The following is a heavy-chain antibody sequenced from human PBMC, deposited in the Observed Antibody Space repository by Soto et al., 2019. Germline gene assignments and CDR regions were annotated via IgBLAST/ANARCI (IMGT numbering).Heavy chain of an antibody. V-gene: IGHV3-30-3*01. CDR1: GFTFSSYA. J-gene: IGHJ6*04. CDR2: ISYDGSNK. Sequence: RRLSCAASGFTFSSYAMHWVRQAPGKGLEWVAVISYDGSNKYYADSVKGRFTISRDNSKNTLYLQMNSLRAEDTAVYYCARDPIAVAGYYYGMDVWGKGTNVTVS. D-gene: IGHD6-19*01. CDR3: ARDPIAVAGYYYGMDV.